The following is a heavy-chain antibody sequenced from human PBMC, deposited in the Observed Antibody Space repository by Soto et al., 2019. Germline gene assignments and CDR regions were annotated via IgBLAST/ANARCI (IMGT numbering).Heavy chain of an antibody. Sequence: ASVKVSCKASGYTFTSYDINWVRQATGQGLEWMGWMNPNSGNTGYAQKFQGRVTMTRNTSISTAYMELSSLRSEDTAVYYCARADCSSTSCYDWFDPWAQGTLVPVS. CDR3: ARADCSSTSCYDWFDP. J-gene: IGHJ5*02. CDR2: MNPNSGNT. V-gene: IGHV1-8*01. CDR1: GYTFTSYD. D-gene: IGHD2-2*01.